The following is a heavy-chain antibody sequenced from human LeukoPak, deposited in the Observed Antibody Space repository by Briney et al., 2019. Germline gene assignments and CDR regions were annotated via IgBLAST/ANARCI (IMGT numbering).Heavy chain of an antibody. J-gene: IGHJ4*02. D-gene: IGHD2-21*01. CDR2: ISSDGSST. CDR1: GFTFSNYW. Sequence: PGGSLRPSGAASGFTFSNYWMHWVRQAPGKGLVWVSRISSDGSSTYYADSVEGRFTISRDNAKNTLYLQMNSLRAEDTAVYYCARVRSGYYFDYWGQGTLVTVSS. CDR3: ARVRSGYYFDY. V-gene: IGHV3-74*01.